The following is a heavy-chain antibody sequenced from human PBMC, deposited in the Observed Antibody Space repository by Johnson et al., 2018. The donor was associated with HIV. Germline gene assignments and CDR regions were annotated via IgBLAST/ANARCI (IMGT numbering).Heavy chain of an antibody. CDR3: ARDRQSGGGDADAFDI. Sequence: VQLVESGGGLVQPGGSLRLSCAASGFTLSSYWMHWVRQVPGKGPVWVSRINSDGSSSAYADSVKGRFTISRDNSKNTVYLQMNSLRAEDTAVYYCARDRQSGGGDADAFDIWGQGTLVSVSS. J-gene: IGHJ3*02. CDR1: GFTLSSYW. CDR2: INSDGSSS. D-gene: IGHD3-16*01. V-gene: IGHV3-74*01.